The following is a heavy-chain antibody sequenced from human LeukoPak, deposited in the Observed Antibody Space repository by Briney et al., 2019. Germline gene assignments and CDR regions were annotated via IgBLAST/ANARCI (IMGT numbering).Heavy chain of an antibody. Sequence: PGGSLRLSCAASGFTVSSNYMSWVRQAPGKGLEWVSVIYSGGSTYYADSVKGRFTISRDNSKNTLYLQMNSLKAEDTAVYYCARDRGRIGYYYYYMDVWGKGTTVSVSS. D-gene: IGHD3-16*01. V-gene: IGHV3-66*02. CDR1: GFTVSSNY. J-gene: IGHJ6*03. CDR3: ARDRGRIGYYYYYMDV. CDR2: IYSGGST.